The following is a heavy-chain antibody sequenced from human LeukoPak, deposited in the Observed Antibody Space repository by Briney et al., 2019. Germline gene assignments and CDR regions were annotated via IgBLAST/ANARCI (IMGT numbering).Heavy chain of an antibody. CDR2: INHSGST. CDR3: ARGHSPVTTKVSYFQH. V-gene: IGHV4-34*01. CDR1: GXSFSGYY. D-gene: IGHD4-17*01. J-gene: IGHJ1*01. Sequence: PSETLSLTFAVYGXSFSGYYWSWIRQPPGKGLEWIGEINHSGSTNYNPSLKSRVTILVDTSKNQFSLKLSSVTAADTAVYYCARGHSPVTTKVSYFQHWGQGTLVTVSS.